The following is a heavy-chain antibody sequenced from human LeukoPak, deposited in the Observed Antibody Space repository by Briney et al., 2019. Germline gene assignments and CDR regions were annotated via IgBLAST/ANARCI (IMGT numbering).Heavy chain of an antibody. CDR2: ISSSGSTI. J-gene: IGHJ4*02. V-gene: IGHV3-48*04. Sequence: EALSVSCTVSVDSITRYTSSGVRQRPGEGLEWVSYISSSGSTIYYADSVKGRFTISRDNAKNSLYLQMNSLRAEDTAVYYCARDRTYYYGSGSFNYWGQGTLVTVSS. D-gene: IGHD3-10*01. CDR1: VDSITRYT. CDR3: ARDRTYYYGSGSFNY.